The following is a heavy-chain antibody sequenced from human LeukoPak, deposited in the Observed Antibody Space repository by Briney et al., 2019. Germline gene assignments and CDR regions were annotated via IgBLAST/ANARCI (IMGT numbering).Heavy chain of an antibody. CDR1: GFTFNDYA. CDR3: AKGQYYYDSSGYYYTEYFQH. CDR2: FKTKYNQV. D-gene: IGHD3-22*01. V-gene: IGHV3-23*05. Sequence: GGSLRLSCVASGFTFNDYAMNWVRQAPGKGLEWVSTFKTKYNQVYYAESVRGRFTISTDNSKNTLYLQMNSLRAEDTAVYYCAKGQYYYDSSGYYYTEYFQHWGQGTPVTVSS. J-gene: IGHJ1*01.